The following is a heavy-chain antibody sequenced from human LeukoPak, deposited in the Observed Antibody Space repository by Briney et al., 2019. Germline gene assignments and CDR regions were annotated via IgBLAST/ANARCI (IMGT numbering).Heavy chain of an antibody. Sequence: PSQTLSLTCTVSGGSISSGGYFWSWIRQHPGKGLEWIGYIYYSGSTYYNPSLKSRVTISVDTSKNQFSLKLSSVTAADTAVYYCASAQYSSSWNDYWGQGTLVTVSS. CDR2: IYYSGST. CDR3: ASAQYSSSWNDY. J-gene: IGHJ4*02. D-gene: IGHD6-13*01. CDR1: GGSISSGGYF. V-gene: IGHV4-31*03.